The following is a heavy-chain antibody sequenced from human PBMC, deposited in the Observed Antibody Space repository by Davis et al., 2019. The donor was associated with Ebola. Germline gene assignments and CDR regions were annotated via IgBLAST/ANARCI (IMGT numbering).Heavy chain of an antibody. J-gene: IGHJ6*02. V-gene: IGHV4-59*12. CDR1: GGSISSYY. CDR3: ARAYDGMDV. CDR2: IYKSGST. Sequence: MPSETLSLTCTVSGGSISSYYWSWIRQPPGKGLEWIGYIYKSGSTNYNPSFTSRVTISVDRSKNQFSLKLSSVTAADTAVYYCARAYDGMDVWGQGTTVTVSS.